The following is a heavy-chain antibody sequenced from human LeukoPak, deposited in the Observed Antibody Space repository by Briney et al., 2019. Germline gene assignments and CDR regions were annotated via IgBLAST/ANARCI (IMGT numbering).Heavy chain of an antibody. CDR3: AKGESSSSGNWFDP. CDR1: GFTFSRYG. J-gene: IGHJ5*02. Sequence: GGSLGLSCAASGFTFSRYGMHWVRQAPGKGLEWVAFIRYDGSNKYYADSVKGRFTISRDNSKNTLYLQMNSLRAEDTAVYYCAKGESSSSGNWFDPWGQGTLVTVSS. D-gene: IGHD6-6*01. CDR2: IRYDGSNK. V-gene: IGHV3-30*02.